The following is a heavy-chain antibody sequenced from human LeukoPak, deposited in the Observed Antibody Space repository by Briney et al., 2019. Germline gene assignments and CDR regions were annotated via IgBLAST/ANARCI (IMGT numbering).Heavy chain of an antibody. CDR3: VIGNFGDYKTVPWFGP. V-gene: IGHV1-24*01. D-gene: IGHD4-17*01. J-gene: IGHJ5*02. CDR2: FDPEDDEI. CDR1: GHMFTDLS. Sequence: ASVKVSCKISGHMFTDLSIHWVRQAPGKGFEWMGGFDPEDDEIGYAQKFEDRVTMTEDTSTDTAYMEMRSLTFEDTAFYYCVIGNFGDYKTVPWFGPWGQGTLVIVSS.